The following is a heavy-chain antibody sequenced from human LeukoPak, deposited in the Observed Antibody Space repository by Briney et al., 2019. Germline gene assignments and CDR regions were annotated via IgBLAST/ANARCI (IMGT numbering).Heavy chain of an antibody. V-gene: IGHV4-4*02. CDR2: IYHSGST. D-gene: IGHD3-10*01. CDR1: GGSISSGNW. Sequence: SETLSPTCAVSGGSISSGNWWSWVRQPPGKGLEWIGEIYHSGSTNYNPSLKSRVTISVDTSQNQFSLKLTSVTAADTALYYCARNGNRVIDYWGQGTLVTVSS. CDR3: ARNGNRVIDY. J-gene: IGHJ4*02.